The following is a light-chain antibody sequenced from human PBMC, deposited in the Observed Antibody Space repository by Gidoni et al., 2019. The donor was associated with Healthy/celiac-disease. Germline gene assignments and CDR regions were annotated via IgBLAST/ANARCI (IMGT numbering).Light chain of an antibody. V-gene: IGKV1-39*01. CDR1: QSISSY. CDR3: QQSYSTFT. J-gene: IGKJ4*01. Sequence: DIQMTPSPSSLSASVGDRVTITCRASQSISSYLNWYQQKPGKAPKLLIYAASSLQSGVPSRFSGSGSGTDFTLTISSLQPDDFATYYCQQSYSTFTFXGXTKVEIK. CDR2: AAS.